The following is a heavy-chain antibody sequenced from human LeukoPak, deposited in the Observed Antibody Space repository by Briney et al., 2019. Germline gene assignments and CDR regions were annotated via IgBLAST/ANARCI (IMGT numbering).Heavy chain of an antibody. J-gene: IGHJ6*04. V-gene: IGHV4-31*03. CDR3: ARDQSSSWSYYYYGMDV. D-gene: IGHD6-13*01. Sequence: SETLSLTCTVSGGSISSGGYYWSWIRQHPGKGLEWIGYIYYSGSTYYNPSFKSRVTISVDTSKNQFSLKLSSVTAADTAVYYCARDQSSSWSYYYYGMDVWGKGTTVTVSS. CDR1: GGSISSGGYY. CDR2: IYYSGST.